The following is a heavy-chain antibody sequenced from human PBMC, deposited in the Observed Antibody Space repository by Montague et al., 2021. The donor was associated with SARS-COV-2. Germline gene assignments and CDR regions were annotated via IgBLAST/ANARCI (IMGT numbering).Heavy chain of an antibody. CDR1: GGSVSSGGYS. Sequence: TLSLTCAVSGGSVSSGGYSWCWIREAPGKGLEWIGHIHHSGNTYYNPSLESRVTISGDRPKNQFSTKVTSITAADTAVYYCASYRDYGDYYWGQGTLVTVSS. D-gene: IGHD4-17*01. V-gene: IGHV4-30-2*01. CDR2: IHHSGNT. CDR3: ASYRDYGDYY. J-gene: IGHJ4*02.